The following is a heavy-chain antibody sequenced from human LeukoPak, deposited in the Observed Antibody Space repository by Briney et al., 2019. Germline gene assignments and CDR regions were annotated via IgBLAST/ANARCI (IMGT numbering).Heavy chain of an antibody. CDR3: ARGSMVRGVTFDY. CDR2: IYYSGST. V-gene: IGHV4-31*03. CDR1: GGSISSGGYY. J-gene: IGHJ4*02. D-gene: IGHD3-10*01. Sequence: PSETLSLTCTVSGGSISSGGYYWSWLRQHPGKGLEWIGYIYYSGSTYYNPSLKSRVTISVDTSKNQFSLKLSSVTAADTAVYYCARGSMVRGVTFDYWGQGTLVTVSS.